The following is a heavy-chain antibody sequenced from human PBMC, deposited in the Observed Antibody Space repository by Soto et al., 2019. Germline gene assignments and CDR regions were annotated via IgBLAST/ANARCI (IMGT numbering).Heavy chain of an antibody. CDR2: ISGSGGST. V-gene: IGHV3-23*01. J-gene: IGHJ4*02. D-gene: IGHD4-4*01. CDR1: GFTFSSYA. CDR3: ANYDFMTTVTTSQPPY. Sequence: GGSLRLSCAASGFTFSSYAMSWVRQAPGKGLEWVSAISGSGGSTYHADSVKGRFTISRDNSKNTLYLQMNSLRAEDTAVYYCANYDFMTTVTTSQPPYWGQGTLVTVSS.